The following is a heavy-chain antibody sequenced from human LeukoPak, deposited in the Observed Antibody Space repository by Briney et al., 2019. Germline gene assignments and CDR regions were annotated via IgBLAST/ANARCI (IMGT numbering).Heavy chain of an antibody. Sequence: GGSLRLSCAASGFTVGSNYMSWVRQAPGKGLEWVSLIHGGGGTYHADSVKGRFTISRDTAKNTLSLQMSSLRAEDTAVYYSAVEVTATDNGFDVWGQGTLVTVSS. D-gene: IGHD2-21*02. CDR3: AVEVTATDNGFDV. V-gene: IGHV3-53*01. CDR2: IHGGGGT. CDR1: GFTVGSNY. J-gene: IGHJ3*01.